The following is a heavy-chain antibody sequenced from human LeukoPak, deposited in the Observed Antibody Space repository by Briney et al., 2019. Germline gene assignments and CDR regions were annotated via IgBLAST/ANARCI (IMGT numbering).Heavy chain of an antibody. Sequence: GGSLGLSCAASGFTFSSYAMSWVRQAPGKGLEWVSAISGSGGSTYYADSVKGRFTISRDNSKNTLYLQMNSLRAEDTAVYYCAKEGYCSGGSCYFEVGYYFDYWGQGTLVTVSS. CDR3: AKEGYCSGGSCYFEVGYYFDY. CDR2: ISGSGGST. D-gene: IGHD2-15*01. CDR1: GFTFSSYA. J-gene: IGHJ4*02. V-gene: IGHV3-23*01.